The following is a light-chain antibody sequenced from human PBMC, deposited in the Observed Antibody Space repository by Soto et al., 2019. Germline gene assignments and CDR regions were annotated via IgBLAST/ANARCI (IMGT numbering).Light chain of an antibody. V-gene: IGKV3-11*01. CDR1: QSVSSY. Sequence: EIVLTQSPATLSLSPGERATLSCRASQSVSSYLAWYQQKPGQAPRLLIYDASSRATGIPARFSGSGSGTDFTITISSLQPEDFAVYYCQQRSNWYTFGQGNKLEIK. CDR3: QQRSNWYT. J-gene: IGKJ2*01. CDR2: DAS.